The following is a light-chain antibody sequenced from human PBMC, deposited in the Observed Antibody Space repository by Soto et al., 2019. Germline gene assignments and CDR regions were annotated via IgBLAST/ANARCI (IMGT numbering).Light chain of an antibody. CDR2: AAS. CDR1: QTVSSTY. V-gene: IGKV3-20*01. CDR3: QQYGTSPLT. Sequence: EIVLTQSPCTLSLSPGETATLSCRASQTVSSTYLAWHQHKPGQAPRLLIYAASSRAAGIADRFSGSGSGTDFTLTISRLEHEDAAVYYCQQYGTSPLTFGGGTKVDIK. J-gene: IGKJ4*01.